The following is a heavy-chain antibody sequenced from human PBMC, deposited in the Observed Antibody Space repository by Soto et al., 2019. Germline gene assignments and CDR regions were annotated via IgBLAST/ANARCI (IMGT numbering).Heavy chain of an antibody. CDR3: ARVGSSGWADYYYYYGMDV. CDR2: ISYDGSNK. CDR1: GFTFSSYA. J-gene: IGHJ6*02. Sequence: GGSLRLSCAASGFTFSSYAMHWVRQAPGKGLEWVAVISYDGSNKYYADSVKGRFTISRDNSKNTLYLQMNSLRAEDTAVYYCARVGSSGWADYYYYYGMDVWGQGTTVTVSS. D-gene: IGHD6-19*01. V-gene: IGHV3-30-3*01.